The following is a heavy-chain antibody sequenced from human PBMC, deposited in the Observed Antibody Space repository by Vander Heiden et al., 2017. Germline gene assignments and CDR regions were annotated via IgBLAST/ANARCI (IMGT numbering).Heavy chain of an antibody. CDR3: ARDLGTASGYYAY. CDR1: GGSISSGRSY. V-gene: IGHV4-31*03. CDR2: ISYSGST. Sequence: QVQLQESGPGLVKPSQTLSLTRTVSGGSISSGRSYWNWIRQHPGKGLEWIGYISYSGSTYYNPSLKSRATISVDPSKSQFSLKLSSVTAADTAVYYCARDLGTASGYYAYWGQGTLVTVSS. D-gene: IGHD3-22*01. J-gene: IGHJ4*02.